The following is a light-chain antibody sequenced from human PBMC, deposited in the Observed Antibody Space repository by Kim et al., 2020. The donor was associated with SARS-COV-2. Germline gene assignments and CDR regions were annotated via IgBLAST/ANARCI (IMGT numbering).Light chain of an antibody. Sequence: ARGKTARITCRGNNLGSKSVDWYQQLPGQAPVLVIYYDSDRPSGIPERFSGSNSGNTASLSISRVEAGDEADYYCQVWDSSSDHWVFGGGTQLTVL. CDR1: NLGSKS. J-gene: IGLJ3*02. V-gene: IGLV3-21*04. CDR2: YDS. CDR3: QVWDSSSDHWV.